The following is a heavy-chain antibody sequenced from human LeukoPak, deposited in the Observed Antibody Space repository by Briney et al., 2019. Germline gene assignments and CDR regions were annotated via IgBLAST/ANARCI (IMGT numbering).Heavy chain of an antibody. CDR3: ARDLDDFWSGYLRRYYGMDV. D-gene: IGHD3-3*01. J-gene: IGHJ6*02. CDR1: GFTFSSYW. Sequence: GGSLRLSCAASGFTFSSYWMSWVRRAPGKGLEWVANIKQDGSEKYYVDSVKGRFTISRDNAKNSLYLQMNSLRAEDTAVYYCARDLDDFWSGYLRRYYGMDVWGQGTTVTVSS. V-gene: IGHV3-7*01. CDR2: IKQDGSEK.